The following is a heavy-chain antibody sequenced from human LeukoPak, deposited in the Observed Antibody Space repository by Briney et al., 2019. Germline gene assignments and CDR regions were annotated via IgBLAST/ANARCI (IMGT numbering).Heavy chain of an antibody. D-gene: IGHD2-2*01. Sequence: SETLSLTCTVSGGSISSYYWSWIRQPAGKGLEWIGRIYTSGSTNYNPSLKSRVTISVDKSKNQFSLKLSSVTAADTAVYYCAIDLWHCGSISCRGRGQGTLVTVSS. CDR3: AIDLWHCGSISCRG. CDR1: GGSISSYY. J-gene: IGHJ4*02. CDR2: IYTSGST. V-gene: IGHV4-4*07.